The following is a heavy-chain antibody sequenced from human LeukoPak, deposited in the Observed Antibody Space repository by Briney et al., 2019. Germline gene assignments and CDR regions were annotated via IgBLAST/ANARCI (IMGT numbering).Heavy chain of an antibody. V-gene: IGHV1-2*02. J-gene: IGHJ5*02. CDR1: GYTFTGYY. Sequence: ASVKVSCKPSGYTFTGYYLHWLRQAPGQGLEWMGWINPNSGGTNYAQKLQGRVTMTTDTSTSTAYMELRSLKSDDTAVYYCARDRVWFDPWGQGTLVTVSS. CDR3: ARDRVWFDP. CDR2: INPNSGGT.